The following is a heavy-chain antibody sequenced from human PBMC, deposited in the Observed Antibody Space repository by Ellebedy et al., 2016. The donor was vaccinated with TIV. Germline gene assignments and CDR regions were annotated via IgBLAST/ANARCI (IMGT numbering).Heavy chain of an antibody. J-gene: IGHJ4*02. Sequence: PGGSLRLSCTASGFTFGDYAMSWFRQAPGKGLEWVGFIRSKAYGGTPEYAASVKGRFTISRDDSKSIAYLQMNSLKTEDTAVYYCTRFETSGYTQLDFDYWGQGTLVTVSS. CDR2: IRSKAYGGTP. V-gene: IGHV3-49*03. CDR3: TRFETSGYTQLDFDY. CDR1: GFTFGDYA. D-gene: IGHD3-22*01.